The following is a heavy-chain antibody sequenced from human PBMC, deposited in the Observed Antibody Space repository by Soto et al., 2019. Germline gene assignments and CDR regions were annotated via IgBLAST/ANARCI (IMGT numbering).Heavy chain of an antibody. CDR3: PTDPLLGVSGTYYYYYGIDV. Sequence: PGGSLRLSCAASGFTFSSYWMHWVRQAPGKGLVWVSRINSDGSSTSYADSVKGRFTISRDNAKNTLYLQMNSLRAEDTAVYYSPTDPLLGVSGTYYYYYGIDVWGQATTVTVSS. J-gene: IGHJ6*02. D-gene: IGHD6-13*01. CDR2: INSDGSST. CDR1: GFTFSSYW. V-gene: IGHV3-74*01.